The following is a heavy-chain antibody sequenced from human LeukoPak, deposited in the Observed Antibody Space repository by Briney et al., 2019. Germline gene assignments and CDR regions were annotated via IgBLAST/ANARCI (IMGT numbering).Heavy chain of an antibody. CDR1: GYSFTSSY. V-gene: IGHV1-46*01. Sequence: ASVKVSCKASGYSFTSSYMHWVRQAPGQGLEWMGVIHPSGGSTNYAQRFLGRVTMTRDTSTSTVYMHLSSLRSEDTAVYYCARDVSKGWELLPFDYWGQGTLVTVSS. CDR2: IHPSGGST. J-gene: IGHJ4*01. CDR3: ARDVSKGWELLPFDY. D-gene: IGHD1-26*01.